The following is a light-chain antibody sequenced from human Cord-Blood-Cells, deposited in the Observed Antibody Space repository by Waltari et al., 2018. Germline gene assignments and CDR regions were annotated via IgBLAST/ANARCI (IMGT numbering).Light chain of an antibody. J-gene: IGLJ3*02. CDR2: EVS. CDR1: SSDVGSYNL. Sequence: QSALTQPASVSGSPGQSITISCTGTSSDVGSYNLVSWYQQHPGKAPKRMIYEVSKRPSGVSNRFSGSKSGNTASLTISGLQAEDEADYYCCSYAGSSWVFGGGTKLTVL. V-gene: IGLV2-23*02. CDR3: CSYAGSSWV.